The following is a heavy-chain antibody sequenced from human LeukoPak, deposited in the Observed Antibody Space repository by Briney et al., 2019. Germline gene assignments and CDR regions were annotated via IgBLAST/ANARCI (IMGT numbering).Heavy chain of an antibody. V-gene: IGHV3-21*01. CDR2: ISSSSSYI. J-gene: IGHJ5*02. CDR1: GFIFNTYE. CDR3: ARDKLAGTRGYNWFDP. D-gene: IGHD6-19*01. Sequence: PGGSLRLSCAAFGFIFNTYEINWVRQAPGKGLEWVSSISSSSSYIYNADSVKGRFTISRDNAKNSLYLQMNSLRAEDTAVYYCARDKLAGTRGYNWFDPWGQGTLVTVSS.